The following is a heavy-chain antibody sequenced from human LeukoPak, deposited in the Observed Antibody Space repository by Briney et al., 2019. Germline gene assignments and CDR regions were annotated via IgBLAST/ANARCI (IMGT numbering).Heavy chain of an antibody. Sequence: GESLKISCKGSGYSFTSYWIALVRQMPGKGLEWMGIIYPGDSHTTYSPSFQGQVTISADKSISTAYLQWSSLKASDTAMYYCARRSLPYYYADYWGQGTLVTVSS. D-gene: IGHD3-10*01. V-gene: IGHV5-51*01. CDR1: GYSFTSYW. CDR2: IYPGDSHT. J-gene: IGHJ4*02. CDR3: ARRSLPYYYADY.